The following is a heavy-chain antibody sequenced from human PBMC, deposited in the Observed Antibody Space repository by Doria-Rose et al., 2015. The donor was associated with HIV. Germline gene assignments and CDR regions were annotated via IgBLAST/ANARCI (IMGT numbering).Heavy chain of an antibody. CDR3: ARVLSGTYDY. CDR1: GGSISHYY. CDR2: IFYTGST. J-gene: IGHJ4*02. V-gene: IGHV4-59*01. Sequence: QVQLQESGQGLVKPSETLSLTCSVSGGSISHYYWGWIRQPPGKGLEYIGDIFYTGSTNYSPSLKSRVSISIDTSKNKFSLRLSSVTAANTAVYYCARVLSGTYDYWGQGTLVTVSS. D-gene: IGHD1-26*01.